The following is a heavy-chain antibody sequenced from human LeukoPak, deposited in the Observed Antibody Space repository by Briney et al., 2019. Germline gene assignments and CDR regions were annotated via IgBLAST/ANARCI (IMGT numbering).Heavy chain of an antibody. V-gene: IGHV3-7*01. CDR1: GFTFSTYW. Sequence: GGSLRLSCADSGFTFSTYWMSWVRQAPGKGLEWVANIKQDGSEKYYVDSVKGRFTISRDNAKNSLYLQMNTLRPEDTAVYYCARERQNRDFWSGGDYWGQGTLVTVSS. J-gene: IGHJ4*02. CDR2: IKQDGSEK. D-gene: IGHD3-3*01. CDR3: ARERQNRDFWSGGDY.